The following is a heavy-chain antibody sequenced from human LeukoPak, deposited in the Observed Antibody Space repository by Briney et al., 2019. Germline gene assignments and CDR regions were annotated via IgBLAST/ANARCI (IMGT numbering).Heavy chain of an antibody. CDR1: GYTFTGYY. Sequence: GASVKVSCKASGYTFTGYYMHWVRQPPAQGHEWMGWINPNSGGTNNAQEFQGRATITRHKSISTDYMELRRQRSGDTAVYYCARARISGWSFDYWGQGTLVTVSS. CDR3: ARARISGWSFDY. D-gene: IGHD6-19*01. CDR2: INPNSGGT. J-gene: IGHJ4*02. V-gene: IGHV1-2*02.